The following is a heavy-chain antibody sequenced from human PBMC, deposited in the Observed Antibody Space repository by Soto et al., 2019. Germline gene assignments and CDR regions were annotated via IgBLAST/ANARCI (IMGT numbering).Heavy chain of an antibody. CDR3: AKDRRQWLVRVDY. V-gene: IGHV3-9*01. D-gene: IGHD6-19*01. Sequence: EVQLVESGGGLVQPGRSLRLSCAASGFTFDDYAMHWVRQAPGKGLEWVSGISWNSGSIGYADSVKGRFTISRDNAKNSLYLQMNSLRAEDTAVYYCAKDRRQWLVRVDYWGQGTLVTVSS. CDR1: GFTFDDYA. J-gene: IGHJ4*02. CDR2: ISWNSGSI.